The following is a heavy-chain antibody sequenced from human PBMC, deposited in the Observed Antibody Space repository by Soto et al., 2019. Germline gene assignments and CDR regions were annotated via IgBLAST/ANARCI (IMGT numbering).Heavy chain of an antibody. J-gene: IGHJ5*02. D-gene: IGHD3-3*01. Sequence: EVQLVESGGGLVKPGGSLRLSCAASGFTFSSYSMNWVRQAPGKGLEWVSSISSSSSYIYYADSVKGRFTISRDNAKNSLYLQMNSLRAEDTAVYYCASDLWDFWSGYHTWFDPWGQGILVTVSS. CDR1: GFTFSSYS. V-gene: IGHV3-21*01. CDR2: ISSSSSYI. CDR3: ASDLWDFWSGYHTWFDP.